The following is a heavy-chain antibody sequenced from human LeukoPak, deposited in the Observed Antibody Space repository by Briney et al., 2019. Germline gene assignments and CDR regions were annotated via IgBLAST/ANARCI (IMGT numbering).Heavy chain of an antibody. CDR3: FGQGHITYYFDY. J-gene: IGHJ4*02. V-gene: IGHV3-48*04. D-gene: IGHD2-21*01. CDR1: GFTFGIYN. CDR2: ISGGSSSI. Sequence: GGSLRLSCAASGFTFGIYNMNWVRQAPGKGLEWISYISGGSSSIYYADSVRGRFTISRDNAKNALYLQMNSLRAEDTAVYYCFGQGHITYYFDYWGPGTLVTVSS.